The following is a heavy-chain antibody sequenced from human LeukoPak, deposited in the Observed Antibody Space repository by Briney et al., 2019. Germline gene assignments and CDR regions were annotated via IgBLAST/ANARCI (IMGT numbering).Heavy chain of an antibody. Sequence: GVYLRLPCAASGFTFSSYWMGWVRQGPGNGLEWVANTKQEGRAKHYVDPVQGRFTISRDNSPNTVYLQMNSLRAEDTAVYYCAKSSRWFGDQPQGNWFDPWGQGTLVTVSS. CDR3: AKSSRWFGDQPQGNWFDP. CDR1: GFTFSSYW. CDR2: TKQEGRAK. D-gene: IGHD3-10*01. V-gene: IGHV3-7*03. J-gene: IGHJ5*02.